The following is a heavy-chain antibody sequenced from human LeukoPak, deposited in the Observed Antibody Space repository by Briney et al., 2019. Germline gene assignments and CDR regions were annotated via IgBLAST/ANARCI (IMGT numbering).Heavy chain of an antibody. CDR3: TSDGFGQWQVHGSFDY. CDR1: GFTLWNYW. V-gene: IGHV3-7*01. D-gene: IGHD6-19*01. CDR2: IKQDGSEK. J-gene: IGHJ4*02. Sequence: PGGSLRLSCAASGFTLWNYWMNWVRQAPGKGLEWVANIKQDGSEKYYVESVKGRFTISRDNAKNSLYLHMNSPRAEATAVYYCTSDGFGQWQVHGSFDYWGQGTLVTVSS.